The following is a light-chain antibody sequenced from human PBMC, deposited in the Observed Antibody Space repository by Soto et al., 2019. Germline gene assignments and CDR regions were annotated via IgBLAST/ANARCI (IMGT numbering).Light chain of an antibody. CDR1: SSDVGGYNY. J-gene: IGLJ1*01. CDR2: DVS. V-gene: IGLV2-11*01. Sequence: QSVLTQPRSVSGSPGQSVTISCTGTSSDVGGYNYVSWYQQHPGKAPKLMIYDVSKRPSGVPDRFSGSKSGNTASLTISGLQAEDEADYCCCSYAGSYPVFGTGTKLTVL. CDR3: CSYAGSYPV.